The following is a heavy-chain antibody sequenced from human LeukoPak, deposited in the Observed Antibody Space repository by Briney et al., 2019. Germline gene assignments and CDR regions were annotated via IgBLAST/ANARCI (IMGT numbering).Heavy chain of an antibody. Sequence: QPGRSLRLSCAASGFTFDDYAMHWVRQAPGKGLEWVSGISWNSGSIGYADSVKGRFTISRDNAKNSLYLQMNSLRAEDTALYYCAKGGAGKTLYYFDYWGQGTLVTVSS. CDR2: ISWNSGSI. CDR3: AKGGAGKTLYYFDY. D-gene: IGHD1-26*01. CDR1: GFTFDDYA. J-gene: IGHJ4*02. V-gene: IGHV3-9*01.